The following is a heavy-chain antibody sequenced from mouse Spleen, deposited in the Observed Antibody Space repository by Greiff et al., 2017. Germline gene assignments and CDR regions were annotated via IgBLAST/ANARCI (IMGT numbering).Heavy chain of an antibody. D-gene: IGHD2-10*02. CDR2: INPNNGGT. Sequence: EVQLQQSGPELVKPGASVKISCKASGYTFTDYYMNWVKQSHGKSLEWIGDINPNNGGTSYNQKFKGKATLTVDKSSSTAYMELRSLTSEDSAVYYCASGGYGNLFAYWGQGTLVTVSA. CDR1: GYTFTDYY. V-gene: IGHV1-26*01. CDR3: ASGGYGNLFAY. J-gene: IGHJ3*01.